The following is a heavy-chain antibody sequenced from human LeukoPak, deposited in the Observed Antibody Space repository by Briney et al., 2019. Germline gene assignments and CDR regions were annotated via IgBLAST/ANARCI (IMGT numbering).Heavy chain of an antibody. CDR2: ITHNSNAA. V-gene: IGHV1-2*02. Sequence: ASVKVSCKASGSIFTDYYIHWVRQAPGQGFEYMGWITHNSNAAKFAQRFQGRVTLTRDTSVSTFFMELRKLRYDDAAVYHCVSWAGGTSDVASSDYWGQGTLVSVST. CDR1: GSIFTDYY. J-gene: IGHJ4*02. D-gene: IGHD2-21*01. CDR3: VSWAGGTSDVASSDY.